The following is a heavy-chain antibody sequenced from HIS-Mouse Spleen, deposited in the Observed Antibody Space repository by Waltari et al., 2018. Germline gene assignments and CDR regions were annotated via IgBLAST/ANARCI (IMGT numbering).Heavy chain of an antibody. CDR1: GFTLYNYA. CDR3: AREDWGLDY. D-gene: IGHD7-27*01. Sequence: EVQLVESGGGLVQLGRSLRLSCAASGFTLYNYAMPWARQAPGKGLEWVSGISGNVGSIGSADSVKGRFTISRDNAKNSLYLQMNSLRAEDTALYYCAREDWGLDYWGQGTLVTVSS. CDR2: ISGNVGSI. J-gene: IGHJ4*02. V-gene: IGHV3-9*01.